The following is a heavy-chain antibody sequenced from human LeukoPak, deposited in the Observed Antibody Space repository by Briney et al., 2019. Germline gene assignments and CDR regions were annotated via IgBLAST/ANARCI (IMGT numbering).Heavy chain of an antibody. Sequence: PGGSLRLSCAASGFTFSSYSMNWVRQAPGKGLEWVSSISSSSSYIYYADSVKGRFTISRDNAKNSLYLQMNSLRAEDTAVYYCARILPYYDILTGSFDYWGQGTLVTVSS. CDR3: ARILPYYDILTGSFDY. D-gene: IGHD3-9*01. J-gene: IGHJ4*02. CDR1: GFTFSSYS. CDR2: ISSSSSYI. V-gene: IGHV3-21*01.